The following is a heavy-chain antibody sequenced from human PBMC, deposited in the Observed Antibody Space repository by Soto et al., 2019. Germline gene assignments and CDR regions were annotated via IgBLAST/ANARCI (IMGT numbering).Heavy chain of an antibody. CDR1: GFSFSSYG. Sequence: QVQLVESGGGVVQPGKSLRLSCAASGFSFSSYGMHWVRQAPGKGLEWVAVIWYDGSKIYYADSVKGRFTISRDNSNNTLYLQMNSLRAEDTAVYYCARFSSSWYGKIDYWCQGTLVTVSS. J-gene: IGHJ4*02. D-gene: IGHD6-13*01. CDR3: ARFSSSWYGKIDY. CDR2: IWYDGSKI. V-gene: IGHV3-33*01.